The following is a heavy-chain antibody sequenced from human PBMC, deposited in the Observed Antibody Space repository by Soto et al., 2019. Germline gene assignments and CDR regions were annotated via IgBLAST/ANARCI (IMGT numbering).Heavy chain of an antibody. J-gene: IGHJ5*02. CDR2: INPNSGVT. D-gene: IGHD6-13*01. CDR3: ATIHRSSTSRGSDFDP. Sequence: ASVKVSCKASGYTFTGYYIHWVRQAPGQGLEWMGWINPNSGVTTYAQKFQGRVTLSRDTSISTAYLEVRRLRSDDTAVYYCATIHRSSTSRGSDFDPWGQGTQVTVSS. CDR1: GYTFTGYY. V-gene: IGHV1-2*02.